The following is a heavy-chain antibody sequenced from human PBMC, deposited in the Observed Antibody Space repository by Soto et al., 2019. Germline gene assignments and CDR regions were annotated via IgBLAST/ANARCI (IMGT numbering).Heavy chain of an antibody. V-gene: IGHV4-59*08. CDR3: ARHFGDDYGDYLYDF. J-gene: IGHJ4*02. Sequence: QVRLQESGPGLVKPSETLSLTCTVSGGSINSYYWSWIRQPPGKGLEWIGYIYYSGSTKNNPSLTSRVTISMDTSKNQFSLKLSSVTAADTAVYYCARHFGDDYGDYLYDFWGQGTLVTVSS. D-gene: IGHD4-17*01. CDR1: GGSINSYY. CDR2: IYYSGST.